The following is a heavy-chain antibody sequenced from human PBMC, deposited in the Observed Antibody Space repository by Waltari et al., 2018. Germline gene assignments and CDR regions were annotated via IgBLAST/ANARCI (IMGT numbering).Heavy chain of an antibody. CDR2: IIPILCIA. Sequence: QVQLVQSGAEVKKPGSSVKVSCKASGGTFSSYAISWVRQAPGQGLEWMGGIIPILCIANYAQKFQGRVTITADKSTSTAYMELSSLRSEDTAVYYCARDRSFVAAGDYDAFDIWGQGTMVTVSS. CDR3: ARDRSFVAAGDYDAFDI. D-gene: IGHD6-13*01. J-gene: IGHJ3*02. V-gene: IGHV1-69*10. CDR1: GGTFSSYA.